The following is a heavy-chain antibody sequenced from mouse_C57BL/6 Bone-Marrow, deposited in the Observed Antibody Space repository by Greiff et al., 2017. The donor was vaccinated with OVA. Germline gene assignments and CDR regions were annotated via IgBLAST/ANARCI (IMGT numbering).Heavy chain of an antibody. CDR1: GYTFTDYE. Sequence: VQLQQSGAELVRPGASVTLSCKASGYTFTDYEMHWVKQTPVHGLEWIGAIDPETGGTAYNQKFKGKAILTADKSSSTAYMELRSLTSEDSVVYYCTRGDGNYGRYYFDDWGQGTTLTVSS. CDR3: TRGDGNYGRYYFDD. D-gene: IGHD2-1*01. CDR2: IDPETGGT. J-gene: IGHJ2*01. V-gene: IGHV1-15*01.